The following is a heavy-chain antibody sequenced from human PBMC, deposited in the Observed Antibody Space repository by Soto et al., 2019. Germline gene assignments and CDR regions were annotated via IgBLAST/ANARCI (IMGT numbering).Heavy chain of an antibody. CDR2: IYYSGST. Sequence: SEILSLTCTVSGGSISSGGYSWNWIRQHPGKGLEWIGYIYYSGSTYYNPSLKSQITISVDTSKNQFSLKLSSVTDTAVYYCARGGPGGASYRYLWFDPWGQGTLVTVSS. J-gene: IGHJ5*02. CDR1: GGSISSGGYS. V-gene: IGHV4-31*01. CDR3: ARGGPGGASYRYLWFDP. D-gene: IGHD3-16*02.